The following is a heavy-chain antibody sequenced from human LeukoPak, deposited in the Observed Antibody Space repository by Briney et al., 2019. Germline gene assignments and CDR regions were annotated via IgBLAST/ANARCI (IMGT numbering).Heavy chain of an antibody. Sequence: PGGSLRLSCAASGFTVSSNYMSWVRQAPGKGLEWVSVIYSGGSTYYADSVKGRFTISRDDSKNTLYLQMKSLRAEDTAVYYCARRIDGYYYGMDVWGQGTTVTVSS. D-gene: IGHD2-15*01. V-gene: IGHV3-66*01. CDR2: IYSGGST. CDR1: GFTVSSNY. CDR3: ARRIDGYYYGMDV. J-gene: IGHJ6*02.